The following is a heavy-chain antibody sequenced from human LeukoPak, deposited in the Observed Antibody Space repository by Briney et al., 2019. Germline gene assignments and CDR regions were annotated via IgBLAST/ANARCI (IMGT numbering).Heavy chain of an antibody. J-gene: IGHJ2*01. CDR1: GFTFSNYA. CDR3: AKVGIRISVIVVVFTTADDWYFDL. V-gene: IGHV3-23*01. D-gene: IGHD3-22*01. Sequence: GGSLRLSCAASGFTFSNYAMSWVRPAPGEGLEWVSGISGSGGRIQYADSVKGRLTISRDNSKNTLYLQMDSLRAEDTAVYYCAKVGIRISVIVVVFTTADDWYFDLWGRGTLVTLSS. CDR2: ISGSGGRI.